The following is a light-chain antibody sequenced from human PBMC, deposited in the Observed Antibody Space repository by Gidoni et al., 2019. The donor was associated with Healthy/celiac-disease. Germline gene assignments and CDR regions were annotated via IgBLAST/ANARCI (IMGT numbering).Light chain of an antibody. CDR1: QSVSSSD. CDR3: QQYGSSRGFT. CDR2: GAS. V-gene: IGKV3-20*01. Sequence: ESVLTQSPGTLSLSPGERATISCRASQSVSSSDLAWYQQKPGQAPRLLIYGASSRATGIPDRFSGSVSGPDFTLTISRLEPEDFAVYYCQQYGSSRGFTFGPGTKVDIQ. J-gene: IGKJ3*01.